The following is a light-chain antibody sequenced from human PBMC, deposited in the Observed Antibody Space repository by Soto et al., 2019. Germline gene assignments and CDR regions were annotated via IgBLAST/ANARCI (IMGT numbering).Light chain of an antibody. Sequence: DIQMTQSPSSLSSSVGDRVTITCRASQDISNYLAWYQQKPGKVPELLIYTASTLQSGVPSRFSGSGSGTDFALTISSLQPEDVATYYCQKYNSAPFTFXPGTKADIK. CDR1: QDISNY. CDR3: QKYNSAPFT. V-gene: IGKV1-27*01. CDR2: TAS. J-gene: IGKJ3*01.